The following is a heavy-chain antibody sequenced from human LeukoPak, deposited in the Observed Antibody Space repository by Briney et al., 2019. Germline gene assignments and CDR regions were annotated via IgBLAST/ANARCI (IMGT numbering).Heavy chain of an antibody. J-gene: IGHJ6*03. CDR3: AREGIAAAGGIFSYYYMDV. CDR1: GFTFSSYA. Sequence: GGSLRLSFAASGFTFSSYAMHWVRQAPGKGLEWVAVISYDGSNKYYADSVKGRFTISRDNSKNTLYLQMNSLRAEDTAVYYCAREGIAAAGGIFSYYYMDVWGKGTTVTVSS. D-gene: IGHD6-13*01. V-gene: IGHV3-30-3*01. CDR2: ISYDGSNK.